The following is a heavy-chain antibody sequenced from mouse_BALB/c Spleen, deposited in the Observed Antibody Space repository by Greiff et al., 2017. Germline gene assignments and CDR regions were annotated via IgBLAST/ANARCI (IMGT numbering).Heavy chain of an antibody. J-gene: IGHJ4*01. D-gene: IGHD3-2*01. CDR1: GFNIKDYY. CDR3: ARGADSSDYYAMDY. Sequence: VQLQQSGAELVRPGALVKLSCKASGFNIKDYYMHWVKQRPEQGLEWIGWIDPENGNTIYDPKFQGKASITADTSSNTAYLQLSSLTSEDTAVYYCARGADSSDYYAMDYWGQGTSVTVSS. V-gene: IGHV14-1*02. CDR2: IDPENGNT.